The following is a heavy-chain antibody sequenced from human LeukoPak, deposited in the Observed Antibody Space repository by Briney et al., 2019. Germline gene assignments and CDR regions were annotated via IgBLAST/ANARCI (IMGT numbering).Heavy chain of an antibody. D-gene: IGHD1-26*01. Sequence: PGGSLRLSCVASGFTLSDHYMDWVRQAPGKGLEWISRTKNRANSHITQYAASVNGRFIASRDDSKNSLFLQMNSLKAEDTAVYYCAKGGKWDVTPFDYWGQGTLVTVSS. CDR2: TKNRANSHIT. CDR3: AKGGKWDVTPFDY. J-gene: IGHJ4*02. CDR1: GFTLSDHY. V-gene: IGHV3-72*01.